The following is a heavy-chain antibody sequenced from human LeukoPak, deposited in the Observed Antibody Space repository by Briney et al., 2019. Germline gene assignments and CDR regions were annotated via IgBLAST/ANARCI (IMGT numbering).Heavy chain of an antibody. D-gene: IGHD5-18*01. CDR3: ARDRPGYSYGWFDY. J-gene: IGHJ4*02. V-gene: IGHV3-21*01. CDR1: GFTFSSYS. Sequence: SGGSLRLSCAASGFTFSSYSMNWVRQAPGKGLEWVSSISSSSYIYYADSVKGRFTISRDNAKNSLYLQMNSLRAEDTAVYYCARDRPGYSYGWFDYWGQGTLVTVSS. CDR2: ISSSSYI.